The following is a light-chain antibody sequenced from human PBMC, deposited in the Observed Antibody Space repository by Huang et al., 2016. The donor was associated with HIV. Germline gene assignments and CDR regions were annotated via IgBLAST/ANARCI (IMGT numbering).Light chain of an antibody. V-gene: IGKV3-20*01. CDR2: GAS. CDR1: QSVSSSY. Sequence: ELVLTQSPVTLSLSPGERATLSCRASQSVSSSYLAWYQQKPGQAPRLLIYGASSRATGIPDRFSVSGSGTDFTLTISRLEPEDFAVYYCQQYGNSPPDTFGQGTKLEIK. CDR3: QQYGNSPPDT. J-gene: IGKJ2*01.